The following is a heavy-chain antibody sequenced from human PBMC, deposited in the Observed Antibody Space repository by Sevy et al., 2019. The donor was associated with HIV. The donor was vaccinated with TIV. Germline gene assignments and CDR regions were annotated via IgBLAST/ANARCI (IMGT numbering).Heavy chain of an antibody. Sequence: SETLSLTCTVSGGSISSTNYSWGWIRQPPGKGLEWIGTIHYSGSTFYNPSLKSRVTISVDTSKNQFSLKLSSVTAADTAVYYCARHYGYRFDYWGQGTLVTVSS. D-gene: IGHD3-16*02. CDR1: GGSISSTNYS. CDR3: ARHYGYRFDY. V-gene: IGHV4-39*01. CDR2: IHYSGST. J-gene: IGHJ4*02.